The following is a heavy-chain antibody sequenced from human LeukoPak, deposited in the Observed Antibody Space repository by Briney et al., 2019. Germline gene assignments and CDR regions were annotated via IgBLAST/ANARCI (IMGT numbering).Heavy chain of an antibody. CDR3: AKSRAGKSWYRSSGWY. Sequence: GGSLRLACAPSGFTFGIYAMSWVRQPPGEGLEWVACISGRGSRTNYTDSVKGPFTIARDNYKNPLYLHMNSLRDEDTAVYYCAKSRAGKSWYRSSGWYWGQGTLVTVSS. J-gene: IGHJ4*02. CDR2: ISGRGSRT. V-gene: IGHV3-23*01. D-gene: IGHD6-19*01. CDR1: GFTFGIYA.